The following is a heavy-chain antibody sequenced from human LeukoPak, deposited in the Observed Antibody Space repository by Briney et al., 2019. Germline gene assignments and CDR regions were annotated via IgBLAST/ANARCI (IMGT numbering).Heavy chain of an antibody. J-gene: IGHJ3*02. V-gene: IGHV1-46*01. CDR2: INPSGCST. CDR1: GYTFTSYH. Sequence: GASVKVSCKASGYTFTSYHMHWVRQAPGQGLEWMGIINPSGCSTSYAQKFQGRVTMTRDTSTSTVYMELSSLRSEDTAVYSCARSSRVLDAFDIWGQGTMVTVSS. CDR3: ARSSRVLDAFDI.